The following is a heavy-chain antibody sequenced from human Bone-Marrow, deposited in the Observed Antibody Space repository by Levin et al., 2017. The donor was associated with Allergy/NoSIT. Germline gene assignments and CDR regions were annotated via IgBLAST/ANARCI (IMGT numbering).Heavy chain of an antibody. D-gene: IGHD2-21*01. CDR3: ARRPHNVGAFDV. CDR1: GASISSSDYY. CDR2: LYYTGST. J-gene: IGHJ3*01. Sequence: SETLSLTCTVAGASISSSDYYWGWIRQTPGEGLEWIGNLYYTGSTFYNPSLKSRVTIFVHTPETQFSLELTSVTAADTAIYYCARRPHNVGAFDVWGHGTKVTVSS. V-gene: IGHV4-39*01.